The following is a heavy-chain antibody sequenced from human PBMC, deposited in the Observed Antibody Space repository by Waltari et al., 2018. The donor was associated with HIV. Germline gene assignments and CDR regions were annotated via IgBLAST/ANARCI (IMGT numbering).Heavy chain of an antibody. CDR1: GFTFSDSS. V-gene: IGHV3-11*05. J-gene: IGHJ3*02. D-gene: IGHD4-17*01. CDR3: ARVARGLRQGTFDI. Sequence: QVHLVESGGDLVQPGGSLRLSCVAFGFTFSDSSITWLRQAPGERVVWVANIDVSGGYTKCGDSVNGRCTMARDDAKNALFLQMNSLRPEDTAVYYCARVARGLRQGTFDIWGQGTMVTVSS. CDR2: IDVSGGYT.